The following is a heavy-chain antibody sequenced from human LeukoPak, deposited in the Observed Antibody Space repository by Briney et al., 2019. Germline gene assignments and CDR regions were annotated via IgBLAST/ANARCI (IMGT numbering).Heavy chain of an antibody. Sequence: GGSLRLSCAVSGFTFNIDAMPWGRHAPGEGLRWVIAISWSGGDTYYEDSVKGRFTISRDNSKNMMNLQMSSLRAEDTAVYYCARDRSGTGWFDPWGQGTLVTVSS. D-gene: IGHD2-8*02. J-gene: IGHJ5*02. V-gene: IGHV3-23*02. CDR3: ARDRSGTGWFDP. CDR2: ISWSGGDT. CDR1: GFTFNIDA.